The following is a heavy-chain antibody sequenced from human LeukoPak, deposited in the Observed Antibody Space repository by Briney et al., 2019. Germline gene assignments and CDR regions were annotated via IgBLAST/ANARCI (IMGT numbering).Heavy chain of an antibody. V-gene: IGHV3-23*01. CDR3: AKTQSYDFWSGYYCFDY. CDR1: GFTFSSYG. D-gene: IGHD3-3*01. CDR2: ISGSGSGT. J-gene: IGHJ4*02. Sequence: PGGSLRLSCAASGFTFSSYGMSWVRQAPGKGLEWVSVISGSGSGTYYADSVKGRFTISRDNSKNTLYLQINSLRAEDTAVYYCAKTQSYDFWSGYYCFDYWGQGTLVTVSS.